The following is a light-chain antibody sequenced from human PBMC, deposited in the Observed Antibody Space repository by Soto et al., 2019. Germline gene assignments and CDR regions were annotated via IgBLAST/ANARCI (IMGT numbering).Light chain of an antibody. V-gene: IGLV2-14*01. CDR1: SSDVGGYNF. Sequence: QSALNQPASVSGSPGQSITISCPGTSSDVGGYNFVTWYQQHPGKAPKLIICNVSERPSGVPDRFSGSKSGNTASLTISGLQAEDEADYYCSSHRTGGPFVFGTGTKVTVL. J-gene: IGLJ1*01. CDR2: NVS. CDR3: SSHRTGGPFV.